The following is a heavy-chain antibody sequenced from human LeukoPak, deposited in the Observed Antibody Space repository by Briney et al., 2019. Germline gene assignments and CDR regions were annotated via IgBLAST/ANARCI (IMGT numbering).Heavy chain of an antibody. Sequence: PSETLSLTCTVSGGSISSYYWSWIRQPPGKGLEWIGYIYYSGSTNYNPSLKSRVTISVDTSKNQFSLKLSSVTAADTAVYYCARLGIAAAGREDYWGQGTLVTVSS. CDR3: ARLGIAAAGREDY. J-gene: IGHJ4*02. CDR2: IYYSGST. D-gene: IGHD6-13*01. CDR1: GGSISSYY. V-gene: IGHV4-59*08.